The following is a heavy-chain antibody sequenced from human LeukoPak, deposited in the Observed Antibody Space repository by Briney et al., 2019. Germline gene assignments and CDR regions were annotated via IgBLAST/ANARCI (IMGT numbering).Heavy chain of an antibody. Sequence: GGSLRLSCAASGFTFSSYAMNWVRQAPGKGLEWVSGTGSTGASTFYADSVKGRFTVSRDNSKNTLSLQMNSLRAEDTAVYYCVKDPGVVPAHYFDYWGQGTLVTVSS. CDR3: VKDPGVVPAHYFDY. V-gene: IGHV3-23*01. CDR2: TGSTGAST. J-gene: IGHJ4*02. CDR1: GFTFSSYA. D-gene: IGHD2-2*01.